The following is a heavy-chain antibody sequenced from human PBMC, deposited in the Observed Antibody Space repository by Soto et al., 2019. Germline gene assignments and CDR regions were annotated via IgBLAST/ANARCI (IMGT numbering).Heavy chain of an antibody. V-gene: IGHV4-34*01. CDR1: GGSFSGYY. Sequence: QVQLQQWGAGLLKPSETLSLTCAVYGGSFSGYYWSWIRQPPGKGLEWIGEINHSGSTNYNPSLKCRVTISVDTSKNQFSLKLSSVTAADTAVYYCARGRGPYGSGSRAFDIWGQGTMVTVSS. J-gene: IGHJ3*02. D-gene: IGHD3-10*01. CDR2: INHSGST. CDR3: ARGRGPYGSGSRAFDI.